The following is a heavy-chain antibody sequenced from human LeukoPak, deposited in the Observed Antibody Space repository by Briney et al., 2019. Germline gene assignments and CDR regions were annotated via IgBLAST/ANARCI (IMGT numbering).Heavy chain of an antibody. Sequence: SEALSLACTVSGYSISSGYYWGWIRQPPGKGLEWIGSIYHSGSTYYNPSLKSRVTISVDTSKNQFSLKLSSVTAADTAVYYCARVIGTTGNWFDPWGQGTLVTVSS. D-gene: IGHD1-1*01. V-gene: IGHV4-38-2*02. CDR3: ARVIGTTGNWFDP. CDR2: IYHSGST. CDR1: GYSISSGYY. J-gene: IGHJ5*02.